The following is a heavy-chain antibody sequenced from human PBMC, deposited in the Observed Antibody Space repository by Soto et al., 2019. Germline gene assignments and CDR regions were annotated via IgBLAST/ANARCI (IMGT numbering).Heavy chain of an antibody. D-gene: IGHD1-26*01. V-gene: IGHV4-61*01. CDR2: IYYSGNT. J-gene: IGHJ4*01. CDR3: ARVSGSYYHVYYFDY. CDR1: GGSVSSANYY. Sequence: SETLSLTCTVSGGSVSSANYYWGWIRQPPGKGLEWIGSIYYSGNTNYNPSLNSRVTISVDTSKNQFSLRLSSVTAADTAVYYCARVSGSYYHVYYFDYWGQEPWSPSPQ.